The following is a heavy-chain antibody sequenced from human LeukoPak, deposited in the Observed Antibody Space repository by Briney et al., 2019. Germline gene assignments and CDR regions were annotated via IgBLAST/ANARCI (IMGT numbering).Heavy chain of an antibody. CDR2: IKQDGSEK. CDR1: GFTFSTYW. D-gene: IGHD1-26*01. CDR3: ARVRGSGSQGSLVYFDD. V-gene: IGHV3-7*04. Sequence: GGSLRLSCAASGFTFSTYWMSWVRQAPGKGLEWVANIKQDGSEKYYVDSVKGRFTISRDNAKNSLYLQMTSLRAEDTAVYYCARVRGSGSQGSLVYFDDWGQGTLVTVSS. J-gene: IGHJ4*02.